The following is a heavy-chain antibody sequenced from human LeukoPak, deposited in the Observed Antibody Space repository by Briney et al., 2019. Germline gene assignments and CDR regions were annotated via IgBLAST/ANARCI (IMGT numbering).Heavy chain of an antibody. CDR1: GGSISSYY. Sequence: KPSETLSLTCTVSGGSISSYYWSWIRQPPGKGLEWIGYIYTSGSTNYNPSLKSRVTISVDTSKNQFSLRLSSVTAADTAVYYCARLGSPSDYWGQGTLVTVSS. V-gene: IGHV4-4*09. CDR3: ARLGSPSDY. J-gene: IGHJ4*02. CDR2: IYTSGST. D-gene: IGHD1-14*01.